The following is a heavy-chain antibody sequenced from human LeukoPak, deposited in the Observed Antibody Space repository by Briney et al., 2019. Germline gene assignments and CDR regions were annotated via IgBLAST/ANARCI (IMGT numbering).Heavy chain of an antibody. D-gene: IGHD2-15*01. CDR2: ISTDGTST. J-gene: IGHJ4*02. CDR3: ARFSSAGEDY. CDR1: GFSFSDYS. V-gene: IGHV3-74*01. Sequence: GGSLRLSCAASGFSFSDYSMAWVRQAPGRGLEWVSHISTDGTSTTYADSVKGRFTISRDNAKNTMYLHMNSLRVEDTAVYYCARFSSAGEDYWGQGTLVTVSS.